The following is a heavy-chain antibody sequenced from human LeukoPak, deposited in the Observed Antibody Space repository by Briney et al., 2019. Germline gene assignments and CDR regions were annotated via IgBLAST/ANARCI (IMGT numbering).Heavy chain of an antibody. CDR1: GGSIYSHY. CDR3: TRAVAGHPD. D-gene: IGHD6-19*01. J-gene: IGHJ4*02. V-gene: IGHV4-34*01. Sequence: SETLSLTCGVSGGSIYSHYWGWIRQPPGKGLEWIGEINHSGYTNYNPSLKSRVTISIDTSKNQFSLMVTSVTAADTGVYYCTRAVAGHPDWGQGTLVTVSS. CDR2: INHSGYT.